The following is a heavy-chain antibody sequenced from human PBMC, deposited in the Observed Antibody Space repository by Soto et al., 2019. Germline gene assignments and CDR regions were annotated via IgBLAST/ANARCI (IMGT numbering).Heavy chain of an antibody. J-gene: IGHJ5*02. V-gene: IGHV1-3*01. CDR3: ARDRSVAVAGPGWFDP. CDR1: GYTFTSYA. CDR2: INAGNGNT. Sequence: GASVKVSCKASGYTFTSYAMHWVRQAPGQRLEWMGWINAGNGNTKYSQKFQGRVTITRDTSASTAYMELSSLRSEDTAVYYCARDRSVAVAGPGWFDPWGQRTLVTVSS. D-gene: IGHD6-19*01.